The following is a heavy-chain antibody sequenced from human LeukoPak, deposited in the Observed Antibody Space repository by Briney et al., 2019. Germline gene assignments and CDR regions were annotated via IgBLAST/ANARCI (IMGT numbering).Heavy chain of an antibody. Sequence: TGGSLRLSCAASGFTFSSYSMNWVRQAPGKGLEWVSYISSSSTSIYYADSVKGRFTISRDNAKNSLYLQMNSLRVEDTAVYYCARDGGHCSSTNCYLGVWGQGTMVTVSS. CDR2: ISSSSTSI. D-gene: IGHD2-2*01. J-gene: IGHJ3*01. CDR3: ARDGGHCSSTNCYLGV. V-gene: IGHV3-48*01. CDR1: GFTFSSYS.